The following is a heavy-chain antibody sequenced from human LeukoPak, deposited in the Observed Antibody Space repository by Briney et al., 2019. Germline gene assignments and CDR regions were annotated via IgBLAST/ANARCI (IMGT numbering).Heavy chain of an antibody. V-gene: IGHV3-15*01. Sequence: GGSLRLSCAASGFTFSNAWMSWVRQAPGKGLEWVGRIKSKTDGGTTDYAAPVKGRFTISRDDSKNTLYLQMNSLKTEDTAVYYCTSYYYDSNYFDYWGQGTLVTVSS. CDR2: IKSKTDGGTT. CDR3: TSYYYDSNYFDY. D-gene: IGHD3-22*01. J-gene: IGHJ4*02. CDR1: GFTFSNAW.